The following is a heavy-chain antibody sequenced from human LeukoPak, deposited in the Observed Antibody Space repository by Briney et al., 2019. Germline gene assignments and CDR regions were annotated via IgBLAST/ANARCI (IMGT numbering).Heavy chain of an antibody. D-gene: IGHD1-26*01. CDR2: ITSSGAYI. V-gene: IGHV3-21*01. Sequence: GGSLRLSCAASGFTFNNYNMNWVRQAPGKALEWVSSITSSGAYIFYADSVKGRFTISRDNAKDSLYLQMNSLGPEDTAVYYCARDPYSGNYGNYYYYYMDVWGKGTTVTISS. CDR1: GFTFNNYN. CDR3: ARDPYSGNYGNYYYYYMDV. J-gene: IGHJ6*03.